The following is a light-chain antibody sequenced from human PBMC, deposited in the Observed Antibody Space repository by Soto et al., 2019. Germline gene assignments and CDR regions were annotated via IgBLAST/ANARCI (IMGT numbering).Light chain of an antibody. J-gene: IGKJ1*01. CDR1: QSIGIS. CDR3: HEYNSFSPWT. Sequence: DIQMTLSHSTLSASIGDRVTITCRASQSIGISLAWDQPNPGKAPNLLIYYASRLKSGVPSRFSGRGAGTEFTLTITSLQSDEFATYYCHEYNSFSPWTFGQGTKVDIK. V-gene: IGKV1-5*01. CDR2: YAS.